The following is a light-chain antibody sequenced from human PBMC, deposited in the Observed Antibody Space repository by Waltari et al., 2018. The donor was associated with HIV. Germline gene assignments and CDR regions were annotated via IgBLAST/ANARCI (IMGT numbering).Light chain of an antibody. CDR3: ASWDDSLNGPV. CDR1: TSNIGRNT. V-gene: IGLV1-44*01. J-gene: IGLJ2*01. CDR2: GKK. Sequence: QSVLTQPPSASGTPEQRVTIPCSGSTSNIGRNTVSWRQQFPGTAPKVLIYGKKQRPSGVPDRFSGSKSGTSAYLAISGLQSEDEADYYCASWDDSLNGPVFGGGTKLTVV.